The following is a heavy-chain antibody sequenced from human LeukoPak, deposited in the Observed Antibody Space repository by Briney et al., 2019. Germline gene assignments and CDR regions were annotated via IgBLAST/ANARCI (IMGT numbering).Heavy chain of an antibody. D-gene: IGHD2-15*01. CDR2: IYYSGST. CDR3: ARGGEVGYCSGGSCYLTHYYMDV. Sequence: SETLSLTCTVSGGSLSSYYWSWIRQPPGKGLEWIGYIYYSGSTNYNPPLKSRVSISVDTSKNQFSLKLSSVAAADTAVYYCARGGEVGYCSGGSCYLTHYYMDVWGKGTTVTVSS. J-gene: IGHJ6*03. CDR1: GGSLSSYY. V-gene: IGHV4-59*01.